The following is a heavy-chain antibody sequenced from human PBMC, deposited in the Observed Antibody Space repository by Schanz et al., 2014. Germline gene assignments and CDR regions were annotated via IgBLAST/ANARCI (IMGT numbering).Heavy chain of an antibody. CDR2: VSSRSDEI. J-gene: IGHJ5*01. Sequence: EVQLLESGGGLVQPGGSLRLSRSASTFTFDHYAMTWVRQAPGKGLEWVAAVSSRSDEIKYADSVRGRFTISRDNSKNTVYLQMNSLRPEDTAVYYCAKQHIVRGVIYLNWFDSWGQGTLVTVSS. D-gene: IGHD3-10*01. CDR1: TFTFDHYA. V-gene: IGHV3-23*05. CDR3: AKQHIVRGVIYLNWFDS.